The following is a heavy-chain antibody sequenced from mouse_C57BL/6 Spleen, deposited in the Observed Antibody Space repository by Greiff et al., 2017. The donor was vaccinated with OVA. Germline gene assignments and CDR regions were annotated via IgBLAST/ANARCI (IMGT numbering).Heavy chain of an antibody. Sequence: LQQSEGGLVQPGSSMKLSCTASGFTFSDYYMAWVRQVPEKGLEWVANINYDGSSTYYLDSLKSRFIISRDNAKSILYLQMSSLKSEDTATYYCAREGGYYSNYDYWGQGTTLTVSS. J-gene: IGHJ2*01. CDR1: GFTFSDYY. D-gene: IGHD2-5*01. CDR3: AREGGYYSNYDY. V-gene: IGHV5-16*01. CDR2: INYDGSST.